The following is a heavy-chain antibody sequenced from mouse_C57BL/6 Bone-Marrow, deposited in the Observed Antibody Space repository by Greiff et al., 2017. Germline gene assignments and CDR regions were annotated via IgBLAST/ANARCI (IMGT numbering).Heavy chain of an antibody. CDR1: GYTFTSYW. CDR2: IDPNSGGT. CDR3: AHGNYIYWYFAV. J-gene: IGHJ1*03. D-gene: IGHD2-1*01. V-gene: IGHV1-72*01. Sequence: QVQLQQPGAELVKPGASVKLSCKASGYTFTSYWMHWVKQRPGRGLEWIGRIDPNSGGTKYNEKFKSKATLTVDKPSNTAYIQRRSLTSEDAAVYYCAHGNYIYWYFAVWGTGTTVTVSS.